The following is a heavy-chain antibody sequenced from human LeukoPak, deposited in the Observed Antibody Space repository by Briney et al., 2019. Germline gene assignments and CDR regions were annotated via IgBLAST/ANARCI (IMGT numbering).Heavy chain of an antibody. D-gene: IGHD3-10*01. CDR1: GGSISSSSHY. J-gene: IGHJ3*02. CDR3: ARHYGSGSWGAFDI. CDR2: IYYSGRT. V-gene: IGHV4-39*01. Sequence: LETLSLTCTVSGGSISSSSHYWGWIRQPPGKGLEWIGSIYYSGRTYNNPSLKSRVTISVDTSKNQFSLKLSSVTAADTAVYYCARHYGSGSWGAFDIWGQGTIVTVSS.